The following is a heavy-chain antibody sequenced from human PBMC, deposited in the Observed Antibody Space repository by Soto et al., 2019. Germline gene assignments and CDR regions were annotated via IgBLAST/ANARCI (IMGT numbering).Heavy chain of an antibody. Sequence: VESGGGLVQPGGSLRLSCAASGFTFSSHWMHWVRQAPGKGLVWVSRINPDGSVTSYADSVKGRFTISRDNAMDTLYLQMNSLTVDDTAVYYCARGPISAWYGTDYWGQGTLVTVSS. CDR2: INPDGSVT. D-gene: IGHD6-19*01. J-gene: IGHJ4*02. CDR1: GFTFSSHW. V-gene: IGHV3-74*01. CDR3: ARGPISAWYGTDY.